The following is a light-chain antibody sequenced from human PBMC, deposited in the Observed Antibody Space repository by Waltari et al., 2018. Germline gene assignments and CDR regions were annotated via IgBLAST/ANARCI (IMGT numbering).Light chain of an antibody. CDR2: DVS. J-gene: IGLJ1*01. V-gene: IGLV2-14*01. CDR1: SSDVGGYNY. CDR3: SSYTSSSTYV. Sequence: QSALTQPASVSGSPGQSITISCTGTSSDVGGYNYVSWYQQHPGKAPKLMIYDVSKRPSGVSHPFSGSKSGNTASLTSSGLQAEDEADYYCSSYTSSSTYVFGTGTKVTVL.